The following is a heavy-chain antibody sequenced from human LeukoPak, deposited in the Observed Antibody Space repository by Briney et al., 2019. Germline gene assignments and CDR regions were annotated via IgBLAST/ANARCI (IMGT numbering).Heavy chain of an antibody. CDR1: GFTFSSYS. D-gene: IGHD6-13*01. J-gene: IGHJ3*02. Sequence: PGGSLRLSCAASGFTFSSYSMNWVRQAPGKGLEWVSSISSSSSYIYSADSVKGRITTSRENAKNSLYLQMNSLRAEDTAVYYCARRSRGIAADGAFDIWGQGTMVTVSS. CDR2: ISSSSSYI. CDR3: ARRSRGIAADGAFDI. V-gene: IGHV3-21*01.